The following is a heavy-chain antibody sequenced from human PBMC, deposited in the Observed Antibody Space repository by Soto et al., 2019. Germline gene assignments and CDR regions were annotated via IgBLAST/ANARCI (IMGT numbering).Heavy chain of an antibody. CDR1: GGSINSSSYF. CDR3: ARHYSSGSRNWFDP. Sequence: SETLSLTCSVSGGSINSSSYFWGWVRQPPGKGLEWIGSIYYSGSTYYNPSLRSRVTISVDTSKNQFSLKLSSVTAADTAVLYCARHYSSGSRNWFDPWGQGTLVTVSS. CDR2: IYYSGST. J-gene: IGHJ5*02. D-gene: IGHD6-19*01. V-gene: IGHV4-39*01.